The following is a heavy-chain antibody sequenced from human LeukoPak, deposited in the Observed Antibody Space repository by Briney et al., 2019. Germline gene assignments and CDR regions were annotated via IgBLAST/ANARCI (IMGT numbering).Heavy chain of an antibody. CDR1: GYTFTSYD. CDR2: ISAYNGNT. Sequence: ASVKVSCKASGYTFTSYDINWVRQATGQGLEWMGWISAYNGNTNYAQKLQGRVTMTTDTSTSTAYMELRSLRSDDTAVYYCAREVVDCSGGSCYGVWFDPWGQGTLVTVSS. CDR3: AREVVDCSGGSCYGVWFDP. D-gene: IGHD2-15*01. V-gene: IGHV1-18*01. J-gene: IGHJ5*02.